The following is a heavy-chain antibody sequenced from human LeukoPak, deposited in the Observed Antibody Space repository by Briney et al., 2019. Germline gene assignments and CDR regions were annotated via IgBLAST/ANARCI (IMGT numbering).Heavy chain of an antibody. CDR3: ARLAGSLAWYDP. CDR2: IRSKAYGGTT. D-gene: IGHD6-19*01. V-gene: IGHV3-49*04. J-gene: IGHJ5*02. Sequence: GGSLRLSCTTSGFTFGDYAMSWVRQAPGKGLEWVGFIRSKAYGGTTEYAASVKGRFSISRDESKSTAYLQMNSLKTEDTAMYYCARLAGSLAWYDPWGQGTLVTVSS. CDR1: GFTFGDYA.